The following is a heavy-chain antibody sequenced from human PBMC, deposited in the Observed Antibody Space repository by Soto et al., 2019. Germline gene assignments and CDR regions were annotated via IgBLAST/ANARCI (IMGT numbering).Heavy chain of an antibody. CDR3: AREGSADRSPTD. CDR1: GYTFTGYY. J-gene: IGHJ4*02. CDR2: INPNGGGT. V-gene: IGHV1-2*02. D-gene: IGHD6-25*01. Sequence: QVQVVPSGAEVKKPGASETVSCKAAGYTFTGYYLHWVRHAPGQGLEWLGWINPNGGGTNYAQDFQGSITMTRDASINTDYLEVTSLGSEETAVSYCAREGSADRSPTDWGQGTMVTVSS.